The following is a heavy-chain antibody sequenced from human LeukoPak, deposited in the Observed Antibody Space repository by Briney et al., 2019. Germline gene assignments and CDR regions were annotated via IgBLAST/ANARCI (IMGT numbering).Heavy chain of an antibody. CDR3: ATTEVGATIPWDY. CDR2: IIPIFGTA. Sequence: SVKVSCKASGGTFSSYATSWVRQAPGQGLEWMGGIIPIFGTANYAQKFQGRVTITADESTSTAYMELSSLRSEDTAVYYCATTEVGATIPWDYWGQGTLVTVSS. V-gene: IGHV1-69*13. J-gene: IGHJ4*02. D-gene: IGHD1-26*01. CDR1: GGTFSSYA.